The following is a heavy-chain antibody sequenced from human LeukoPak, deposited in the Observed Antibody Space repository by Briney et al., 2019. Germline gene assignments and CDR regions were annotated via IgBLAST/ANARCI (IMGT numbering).Heavy chain of an antibody. CDR2: FDPEDGET. CDR3: ASSDDYVWGSFDY. J-gene: IGHJ4*02. D-gene: IGHD3-16*01. CDR1: GSTLTELS. Sequence: ASVKVSFKVSGSTLTELSMHWVRQAPGKGLEWMGGFDPEDGETIYAQKFRGRVTMTEDTSTDTAYMELSSLRSEDTAVYYCASSDDYVWGSFDYWGQGTLVTVSS. V-gene: IGHV1-24*01.